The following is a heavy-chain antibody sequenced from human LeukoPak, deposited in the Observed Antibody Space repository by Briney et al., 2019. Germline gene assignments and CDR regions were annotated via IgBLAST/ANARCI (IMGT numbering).Heavy chain of an antibody. V-gene: IGHV4-59*10. D-gene: IGHD4-17*01. CDR1: GGSFSGYY. J-gene: IGHJ6*02. CDR2: IYTSGST. CDR3: ARTGYGDYVRFLKTKYYYYGMDV. Sequence: SETLSLTCAVYGGSFSGYYWSWIRQPPGKGLEWIGRIYTSGSTNYNPSLKSRVTMSVDTSKNQFSLKLSSVTAADTAVYYCARTGYGDYVRFLKTKYYYYGMDVWGQGTTVTVSS.